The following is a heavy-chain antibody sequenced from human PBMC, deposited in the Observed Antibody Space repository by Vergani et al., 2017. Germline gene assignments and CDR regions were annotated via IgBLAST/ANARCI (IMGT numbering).Heavy chain of an antibody. CDR3: ARAAAGRQWSDY. Sequence: QVHLVESGGGVVQPGRSLRLSCVVSGYTSSYYGMHWVRQAPGKGLEWVAVISYDGTQKYYADSVKGRFTISRDNSKSTLYLQMNSLRSEDTAVYYCARAAAGRQWSDYWGQGTLVTVSS. J-gene: IGHJ4*02. D-gene: IGHD6-13*01. CDR1: GYTSSYYG. V-gene: IGHV3-30*03. CDR2: ISYDGTQK.